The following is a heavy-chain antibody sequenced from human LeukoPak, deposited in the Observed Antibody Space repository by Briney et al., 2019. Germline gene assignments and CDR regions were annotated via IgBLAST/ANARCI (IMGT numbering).Heavy chain of an antibody. V-gene: IGHV3-11*04. CDR2: ISSSGSTI. J-gene: IGHJ4*02. Sequence: GGSLRLSCAASGFTFSDYYMSWIRQAPGKGLEWVSYISSSGSTIYYADSVKGRFTISRDNAKNSLYLQMNSLRAEDTAVYYCAREDSILVGATTFLDYWGQGTLVTVSS. CDR3: AREDSILVGATTFLDY. D-gene: IGHD1-26*01. CDR1: GFTFSDYY.